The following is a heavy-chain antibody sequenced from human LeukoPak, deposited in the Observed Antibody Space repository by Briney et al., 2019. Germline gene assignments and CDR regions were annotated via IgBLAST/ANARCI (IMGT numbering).Heavy chain of an antibody. D-gene: IGHD3-22*01. CDR3: AREGITMIKAPVAFDI. V-gene: IGHV4-38-2*02. CDR2: IYHSGST. CDR1: GYSISSGYY. Sequence: NASETLSLTCTVSGYSISSGYYWGWIRRPPGKGLEWIGSIYHSGSTYYNPSLKSRVTISVDTSKNQFSLKLSSVTAADTAVYYCAREGITMIKAPVAFDIWGQGTMVTVSS. J-gene: IGHJ3*02.